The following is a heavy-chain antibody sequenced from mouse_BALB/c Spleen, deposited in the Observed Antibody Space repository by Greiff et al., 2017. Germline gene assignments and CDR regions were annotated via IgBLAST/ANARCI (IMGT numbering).Heavy chain of an antibody. J-gene: IGHJ3*01. V-gene: IGHV3-2*02. CDR2: ISYSGST. CDR1: GYSITSDYA. Sequence: VQLQQSGPGLVKPSQSLSLTCTVTGYSITSDYAWNWIRQFPGNKLEWMGYISYSGSTSYNPSLKSRISITRDTSKNQFFLQLNSVTTEDTATYYCARRGSSYQFAYWGQGTLVTVSA. CDR3: ARRGSSYQFAY. D-gene: IGHD1-1*01.